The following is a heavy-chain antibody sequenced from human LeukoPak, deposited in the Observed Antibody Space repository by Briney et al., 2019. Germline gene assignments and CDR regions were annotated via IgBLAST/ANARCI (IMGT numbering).Heavy chain of an antibody. CDR1: GFTFSSYG. D-gene: IGHD3-22*01. Sequence: PGGSLRLSCAASGFTFSSYGMHWVRQAPGKGLEWVAVISYDGSNKYYADSVKGRFTISRDNSKNTLYLQMNSLRAEDTAVYYCAKSDSSGYYLDYWGQGTLVTVSP. J-gene: IGHJ4*02. CDR2: ISYDGSNK. CDR3: AKSDSSGYYLDY. V-gene: IGHV3-30*18.